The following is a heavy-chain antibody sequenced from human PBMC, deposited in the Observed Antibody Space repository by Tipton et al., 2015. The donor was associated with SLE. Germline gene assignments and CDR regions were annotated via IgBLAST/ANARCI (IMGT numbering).Heavy chain of an antibody. J-gene: IGHJ3*02. CDR2: IYHSGST. CDR1: GGPISSSNW. CDR3: AREVASGSSDAFDI. Sequence: TLSLTCAVSGGPISSSNWWSWVRQPPGKGLEWIGEIYHSGSTNYNPSLKSRVTISVDKSKNQFSLKLSSVTAADTAVYYCAREVASGSSDAFDIWGQGTMVTVSS. V-gene: IGHV4-4*02. D-gene: IGHD1-26*01.